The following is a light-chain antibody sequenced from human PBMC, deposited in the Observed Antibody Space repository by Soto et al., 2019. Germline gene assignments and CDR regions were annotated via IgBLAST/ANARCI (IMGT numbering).Light chain of an antibody. Sequence: EIVLTQSPATLSVSPGERATLSCRASQSVGSNLAWYQQKPGQAPRLLNDGSSTRATGVPPRLSGSWSWTEFTLTSSGLQSEDFADYCCQHDFFWPYTVGQGTKLEIK. CDR3: QHDFFWPYT. J-gene: IGKJ2*01. CDR2: GSS. CDR1: QSVGSN. V-gene: IGKV3-15*01.